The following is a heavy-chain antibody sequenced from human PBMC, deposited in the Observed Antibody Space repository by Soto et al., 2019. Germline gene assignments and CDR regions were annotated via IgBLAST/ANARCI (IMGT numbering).Heavy chain of an antibody. D-gene: IGHD4-17*01. CDR1: GFTVSSNY. CDR2: IYFGNTT. CDR3: ARVAGYGDYWGR. Sequence: EVQLVESGGGLVQPGGSLRLSCAASGFTVSSNYMTWVRQAPGKGLEWVSVIYFGNTTYYADSVKGRFTISRDNSKNTLYLQMHSLRAEDTAVYYCARVAGYGDYWGRWGQGTLVTVSS. J-gene: IGHJ4*02. V-gene: IGHV3-66*01.